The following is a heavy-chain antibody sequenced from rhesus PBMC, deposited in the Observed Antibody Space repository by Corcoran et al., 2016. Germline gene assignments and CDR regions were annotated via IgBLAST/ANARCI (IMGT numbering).Heavy chain of an antibody. Sequence: QVQLQESGPGLVKSSETLSLTCAVPGGSISSSNWWSWIRRPPGKGLEWFGNIGGSSGSTYYNPALKSRVTISKDTSKNQFSLKLSSVTAADTAVYYCARRPGGYFDYWGQGVLVTVSS. D-gene: IGHD6-13*01. J-gene: IGHJ4*01. CDR3: ARRPGGYFDY. V-gene: IGHV4-65*02. CDR2: IGGSSGST. CDR1: GGSISSSNW.